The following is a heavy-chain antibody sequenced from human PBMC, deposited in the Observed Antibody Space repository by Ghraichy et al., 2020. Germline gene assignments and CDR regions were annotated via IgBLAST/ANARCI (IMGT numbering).Heavy chain of an antibody. CDR3: ARGGGWYYYDY. CDR2: INPKNGET. CDR1: GYTYTTFY. Sequence: ASVKVSYKASGYTYTTFYIHWMRQTPGQGLEFLGWINPKNGETKYARNFQGRVTLTRDTPITTAYMELNSLRSDDTAVYFCARGGGWYYYDYWGQGTLVTVSS. D-gene: IGHD6-19*01. J-gene: IGHJ4*02. V-gene: IGHV1-2*02.